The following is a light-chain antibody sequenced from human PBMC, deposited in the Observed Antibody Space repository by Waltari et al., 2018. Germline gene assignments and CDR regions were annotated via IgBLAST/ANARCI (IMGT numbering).Light chain of an antibody. J-gene: IGLJ3*02. CDR1: SRDVGGYNY. CDR3: ASYASTRKV. V-gene: IGLV2-8*01. Sequence: QSALTQPPPASGSPGQSGTISCPGSSRDVGGYNYLSWYQQHPGKAPKLMIYGVDKRPSGVPDRFSGSKSGNTASLTVSGLQAEDEADYFCASYASTRKVFGGGTKLTVL. CDR2: GVD.